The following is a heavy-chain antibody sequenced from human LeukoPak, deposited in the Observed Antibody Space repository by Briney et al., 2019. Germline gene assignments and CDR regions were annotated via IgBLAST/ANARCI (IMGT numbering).Heavy chain of an antibody. CDR3: ARDGSSSTSPFDY. CDR2: INPNSGGT. Sequence: ASVKVSCKASGYTLTGYYMHWVRQAPGQGLEWMGRINPNSGGTNYAQKFQGRVTMTRDTSISTAYMELSRLRSDDTAVYYCARDGSSSTSPFDYWGQGTLVTVSS. J-gene: IGHJ4*02. V-gene: IGHV1-2*06. CDR1: GYTLTGYY. D-gene: IGHD6-13*01.